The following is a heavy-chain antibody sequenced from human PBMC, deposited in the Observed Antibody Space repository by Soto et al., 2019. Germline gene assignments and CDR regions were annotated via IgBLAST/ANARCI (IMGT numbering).Heavy chain of an antibody. D-gene: IGHD6-19*01. Sequence: PGESLKISCKGSGYSFTSYWISWVRQMPGKGLEWMGRIDPSDSYTNYSPSFQGHVTISADKSISTAYLQWSSLKASDTAMYYCARSIAVAGTVGFDYYYYGMDVWGQGTTVTVSS. CDR3: ARSIAVAGTVGFDYYYYGMDV. CDR1: GYSFTSYW. CDR2: IDPSDSYT. J-gene: IGHJ6*02. V-gene: IGHV5-10-1*01.